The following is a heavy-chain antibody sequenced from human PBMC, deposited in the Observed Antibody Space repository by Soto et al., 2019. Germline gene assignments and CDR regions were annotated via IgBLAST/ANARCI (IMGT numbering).Heavy chain of an antibody. J-gene: IGHJ3*02. CDR1: GGSFSGYY. CDR2: INHSGST. Sequence: PSETLSLTCAVYGGSFSGYYWSWIRQPPGKGLEWIGEINHSGSTNYNPSLKSRVTISVDTSKNQFSLKLSSVTAADTAVYYCASGAIAAAGTSRAFDIWGQGTMVTVPS. CDR3: ASGAIAAAGTSRAFDI. D-gene: IGHD6-13*01. V-gene: IGHV4-34*01.